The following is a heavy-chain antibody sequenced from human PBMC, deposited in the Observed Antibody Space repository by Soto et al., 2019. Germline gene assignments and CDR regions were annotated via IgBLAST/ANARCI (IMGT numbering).Heavy chain of an antibody. V-gene: IGHV4-4*02. J-gene: IGHJ4*02. CDR1: GGSITNSNW. D-gene: IGHD1-26*01. Sequence: QVQLQESGPRLVKPSGTLSLTCTVSGGSITNSNWWSWVRLPPAKGLEWIGDIYHAGSTKYNPSLERRVTMSVDTSNNQFALTLTSVTAADTAVYFCARGPPIVGNTTPLDSWGQGTQVTVS. CDR3: ARGPPIVGNTTPLDS. CDR2: IYHAGST.